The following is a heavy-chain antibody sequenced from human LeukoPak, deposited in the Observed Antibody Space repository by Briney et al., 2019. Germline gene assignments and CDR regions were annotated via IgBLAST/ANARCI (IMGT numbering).Heavy chain of an antibody. J-gene: IGHJ4*02. D-gene: IGHD4-17*01. V-gene: IGHV3-23*01. CDR3: AKDVYGDYGGLDY. CDR2: IRGSDGST. Sequence: GGSLRLSCAASGFPFSTYAMSWVRQAPGKGLEWVSSIRGSDGSTYHADSMKGRFAISRDNSKNTLYLQMNSLRAEDTAVYYCAKDVYGDYGGLDYWGQGTLVTVSS. CDR1: GFPFSTYA.